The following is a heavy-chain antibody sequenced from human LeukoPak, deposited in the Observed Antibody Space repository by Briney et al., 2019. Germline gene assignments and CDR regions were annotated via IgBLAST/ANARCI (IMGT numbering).Heavy chain of an antibody. CDR1: GYTFTDYY. CDR3: ARVRGSGWSDDAFDI. D-gene: IGHD6-19*01. V-gene: IGHV1-3*03. J-gene: IGHJ3*02. Sequence: ASVKVSCKASGYTFTDYYIHWARQAPGQRLEWMGWINAGNGNTKYSQEFQGRVTITRDTSASTAYMELSSLRSEDMAVYYCARVRGSGWSDDAFDIWGQGTMVTVSS. CDR2: INAGNGNT.